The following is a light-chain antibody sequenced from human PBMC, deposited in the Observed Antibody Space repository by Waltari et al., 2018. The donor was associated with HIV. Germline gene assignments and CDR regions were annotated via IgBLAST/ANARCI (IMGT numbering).Light chain of an antibody. V-gene: IGLV7-43*01. J-gene: IGLJ3*02. CDR2: STA. Sequence: QTVVTQESSLTVSPGGTVTLTCASNSGAVTSDFHPNWIQPKPGQTPRALIYSTAYKHSWTPARFSGSLLGGKAALTLSTVQPEDEAAYYCLLYFGGAWVFGGGTKLTVL. CDR3: LLYFGGAWV. CDR1: SGAVTSDFH.